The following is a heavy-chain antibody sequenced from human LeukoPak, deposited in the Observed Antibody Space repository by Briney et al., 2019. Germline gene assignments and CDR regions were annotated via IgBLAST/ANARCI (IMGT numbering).Heavy chain of an antibody. Sequence: SETLSLTCAVYGGSFNGYYWSWIRQPPGKGLEWIGEINHSGSTNYNPSPKSRVTISVDTSKNQFSLKLSSVTAADTAVYYCANSRTADAYVAWGRGTLVTVSS. CDR2: INHSGST. CDR3: ANSRTADAYVA. D-gene: IGHD5-18*01. J-gene: IGHJ4*02. CDR1: GGSFNGYY. V-gene: IGHV4-34*01.